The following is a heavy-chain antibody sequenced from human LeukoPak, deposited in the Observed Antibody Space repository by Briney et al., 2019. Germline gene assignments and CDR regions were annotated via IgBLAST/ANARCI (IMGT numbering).Heavy chain of an antibody. CDR1: GGSISSYY. J-gene: IGHJ3*02. Sequence: SETLSLTCTVSGGSISSYYWSWIRQPPGKGLEWIGYIYYSGSTNYNPSLKSRVTRSVDTSKNQFSLKLSSVTAADTAVYYCARLAVCGGDCFAFDIWGQGTMVTVSS. D-gene: IGHD2-21*02. CDR2: IYYSGST. V-gene: IGHV4-59*01. CDR3: ARLAVCGGDCFAFDI.